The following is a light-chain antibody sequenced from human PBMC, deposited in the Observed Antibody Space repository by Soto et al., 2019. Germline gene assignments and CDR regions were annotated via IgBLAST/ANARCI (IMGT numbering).Light chain of an antibody. CDR3: QQRSNWPRT. J-gene: IGKJ1*01. V-gene: IGKV3-11*01. CDR1: QSLSSY. CDR2: DAS. Sequence: EIVLTQSPATLSLSPGERATISCRASQSLSSYLAWYQQKPGQAPRLLIYDASNRATGILARFIGSGSGTDFILTISSLEPEDFVVYYCQQRSNWPRTFGQGTKVEIK.